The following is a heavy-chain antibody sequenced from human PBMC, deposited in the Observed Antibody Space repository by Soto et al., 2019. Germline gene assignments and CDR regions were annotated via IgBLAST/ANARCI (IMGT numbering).Heavy chain of an antibody. V-gene: IGHV3-30-3*01. Sequence: QVQLVESGGGVVQPGRSLRLSCAASGFTFSSYAMHWVRQAPGKGLEWVAVISYDGSNKYYADSVKGRFTISRDNSKNTLYLQMNSLRAKDTAVYYCARGGFLEWLFIVDYWGQGTLVTVSS. CDR3: ARGGFLEWLFIVDY. CDR1: GFTFSSYA. CDR2: ISYDGSNK. J-gene: IGHJ4*02. D-gene: IGHD3-3*01.